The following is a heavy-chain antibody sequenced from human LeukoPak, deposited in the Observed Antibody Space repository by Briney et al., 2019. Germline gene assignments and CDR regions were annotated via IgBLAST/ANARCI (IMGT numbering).Heavy chain of an antibody. V-gene: IGHV4-39*01. CDR3: ARHVPYYYGSGSYCWYDP. Sequence: SETLSLTCTVYGGSISSSSYYWGWIRQPPGKGLEWIGSIYYSGSTYYNPSLKSRVTISVDTSKNQFSLKLSSVTAADTVVYYCARHVPYYYGSGSYCWYDPWGQGTLVTVSS. J-gene: IGHJ5*02. CDR2: IYYSGST. CDR1: GGSISSSSYY. D-gene: IGHD3-10*01.